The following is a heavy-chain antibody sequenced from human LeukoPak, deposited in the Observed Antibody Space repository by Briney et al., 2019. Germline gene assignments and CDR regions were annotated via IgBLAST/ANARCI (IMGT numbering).Heavy chain of an antibody. D-gene: IGHD1-26*01. Sequence: SETLPLTCSVSGGYIGSFYWTWIRQPPGDGLEWIGYIYSSGTTKYNPSLESRVTMSVDMSKNQFSLRLTSVTAADTAVYYCARASVVGATDYWGQEILVTVSS. J-gene: IGHJ4*02. CDR3: ARASVVGATDY. CDR1: GGYIGSFY. V-gene: IGHV4-59*01. CDR2: IYSSGTT.